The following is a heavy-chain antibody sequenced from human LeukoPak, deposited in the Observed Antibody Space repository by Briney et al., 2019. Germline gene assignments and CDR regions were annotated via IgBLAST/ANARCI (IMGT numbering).Heavy chain of an antibody. CDR3: ARDLGSWYPTYYYYGMDV. CDR1: GFTFSSYS. CDR2: ISSSSSYI. D-gene: IGHD6-13*01. V-gene: IGHV3-21*01. J-gene: IGHJ6*02. Sequence: GGSLRLSCAASGFTFSSYSMNWVRQAPGKGLEWVSSISSSSSYIYYADSVKGRFTIPRDNAKNSLYLQMNSLRAEDTAVYYCARDLGSWYPTYYYYGMDVWGQGTTVTVSS.